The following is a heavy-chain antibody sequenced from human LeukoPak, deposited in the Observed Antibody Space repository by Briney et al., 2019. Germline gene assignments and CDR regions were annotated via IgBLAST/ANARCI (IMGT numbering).Heavy chain of an antibody. J-gene: IGHJ4*01. Sequence: ASVKVSCKASGYTLTVCYIHWVRQAHGQGLEWMGRTNPNRGGTNFAQKFQGRVTMTRATSISTASMDLSGLRPDDTAVYYCARQGSGYTYGRGSYFDYWGHGILVTVSS. CDR2: TNPNRGGT. V-gene: IGHV1-2*06. CDR3: ARQGSGYTYGRGSYFDY. CDR1: GYTLTVCY. D-gene: IGHD5-18*01.